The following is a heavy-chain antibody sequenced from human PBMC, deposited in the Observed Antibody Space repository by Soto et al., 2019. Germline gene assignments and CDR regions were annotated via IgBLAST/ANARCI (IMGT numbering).Heavy chain of an antibody. CDR2: IYYSGST. D-gene: IGHD1-26*01. V-gene: IGHV4-31*03. CDR1: GGSISSGGYY. J-gene: IGHJ3*02. CDR3: AISNHGWELPLDAFDI. Sequence: SETLSLTCTVSGGSISSGGYYWSWIRQHPGKGLEWIGYIYYSGSTYYNPSLKSRVTISVDTSKNQFSLKLSSVTAADTAVYYCAISNHGWELPLDAFDIWGQGTMVTVSS.